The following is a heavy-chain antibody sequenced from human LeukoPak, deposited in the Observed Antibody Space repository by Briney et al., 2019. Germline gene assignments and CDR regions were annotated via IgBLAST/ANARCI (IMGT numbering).Heavy chain of an antibody. CDR1: GGSFGGYY. CDR2: INHSGST. D-gene: IGHD5-18*01. CDR3: ARSSYRGPYYFDY. V-gene: IGHV4-34*01. J-gene: IGHJ4*02. Sequence: PSETLSLTCAVYGGSFGGYYWSWIRQPPGKGLEWIGEINHSGSTNYNPSLKSRVTISVDTSKNQFSLKLSSVTAADTALYYCARSSYRGPYYFDYWGQGTLVTVSS.